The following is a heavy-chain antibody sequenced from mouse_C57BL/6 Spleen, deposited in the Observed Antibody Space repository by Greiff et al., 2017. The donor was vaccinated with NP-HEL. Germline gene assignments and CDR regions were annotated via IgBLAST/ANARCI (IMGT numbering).Heavy chain of an antibody. CDR1: GFTFSSYA. J-gene: IGHJ3*01. V-gene: IGHV5-4*03. CDR2: ISDGGSYT. D-gene: IGHD2-1*01. CDR3: ARVYYGNYGFAY. Sequence: EVKVEESGGGLVKPGGSLKLSCAASGFTFSSYAMSWVRQTPEKRLEWVATISDGGSYTYYPDNVKGRFTISRDNAKNNLYLQMSHLKSDDTAMYYCARVYYGNYGFAYWGQGTLVTVSA.